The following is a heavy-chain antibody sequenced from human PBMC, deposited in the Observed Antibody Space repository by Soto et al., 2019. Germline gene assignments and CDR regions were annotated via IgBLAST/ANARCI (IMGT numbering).Heavy chain of an antibody. V-gene: IGHV1-18*01. J-gene: IGHJ6*02. D-gene: IGHD2-15*01. CDR3: ARDQEVVLYVYYYGMDV. CDR1: GYTFTSYG. Sequence: QVQLVQSGAEVKKPGASVKVSCKASGYTFTSYGISWVRQAPGQGLEWMGWISAYNGNTNYAQKLQGRVTMTTDTSTSTAYMELRSLRSDDTAVYYCARDQEVVLYVYYYGMDVRGQGTTVTVSS. CDR2: ISAYNGNT.